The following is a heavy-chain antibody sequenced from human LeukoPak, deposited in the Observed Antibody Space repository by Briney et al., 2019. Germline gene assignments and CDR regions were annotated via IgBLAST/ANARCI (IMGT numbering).Heavy chain of an antibody. CDR2: ISAYNGNT. J-gene: IGHJ5*02. CDR1: GYTFTSYG. V-gene: IGHV1-18*01. Sequence: ASVKVSCKASGYTFTSYGISWVRQAPGQGLEWMGWISAYNGNTNYAQKLQGRVTMTTDTSTSTAYMELRSLRSEDTAVYYCAREGERAAAGDAFEWFDPWGQGTLVTVSS. CDR3: AREGERAAAGDAFEWFDP. D-gene: IGHD6-13*01.